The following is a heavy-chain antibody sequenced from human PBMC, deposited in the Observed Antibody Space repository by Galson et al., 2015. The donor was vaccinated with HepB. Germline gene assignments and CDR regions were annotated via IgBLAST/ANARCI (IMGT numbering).Heavy chain of an antibody. Sequence: SVKVSCKASGYPFTINGISWVRQAPGQGLQWMGWISANGGNTIYAYKFQGRVTMTTDTSTSTAYMELRHLGSDDTAVYYCARYRNYRLDHWGQGTLVTVSP. D-gene: IGHD1-14*01. CDR2: ISANGGNT. CDR1: GYPFTING. J-gene: IGHJ4*02. V-gene: IGHV1-18*01. CDR3: ARYRNYRLDH.